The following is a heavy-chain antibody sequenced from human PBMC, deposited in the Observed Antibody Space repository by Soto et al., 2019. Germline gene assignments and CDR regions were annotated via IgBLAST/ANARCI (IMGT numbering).Heavy chain of an antibody. CDR2: IYTGGST. D-gene: IGHD2-2*01. Sequence: SLRLSCAASGFTVSSDYMSCVRQAPGKGLEWVSVIYTGGSTYYADSVKGRFTISRDNSKNTLYLQMNTLRAEDTAVYYCARVQRGQLLSSSADAFDIWGQGTMVTVSS. V-gene: IGHV3-53*01. CDR1: GFTVSSDY. J-gene: IGHJ3*02. CDR3: ARVQRGQLLSSSADAFDI.